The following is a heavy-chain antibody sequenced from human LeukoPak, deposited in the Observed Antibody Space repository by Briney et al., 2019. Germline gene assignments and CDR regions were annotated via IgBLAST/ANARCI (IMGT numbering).Heavy chain of an antibody. V-gene: IGHV3-21*01. D-gene: IGHD3-22*01. J-gene: IGHJ4*02. Sequence: PGGSLRLSCAASGFTFSSYNMNWVRQAPGKGLEWVSSISSSSSYIYYADSVKGRFTISRDNAKNSLYLQMNSLRAEDTAVYYYARDPEYYYDSSGYSSYWGQGTLVTVSS. CDR3: ARDPEYYYDSSGYSSY. CDR2: ISSSSSYI. CDR1: GFTFSSYN.